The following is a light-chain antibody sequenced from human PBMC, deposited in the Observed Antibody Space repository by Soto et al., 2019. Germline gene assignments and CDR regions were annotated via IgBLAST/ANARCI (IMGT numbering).Light chain of an antibody. CDR3: SSYTNSRTRV. J-gene: IGLJ3*02. CDR2: DVY. Sequence: QAVLTQPASVSGSPGQSITISCTGTSSDVGAYNYVAWYQHHPGNAPKLIIYDVYNRPSGVSNRFFASKSGNTASLTISGLQAEDEADYYCSSYTNSRTRVFGGGTKLTVL. V-gene: IGLV2-14*03. CDR1: SSDVGAYNY.